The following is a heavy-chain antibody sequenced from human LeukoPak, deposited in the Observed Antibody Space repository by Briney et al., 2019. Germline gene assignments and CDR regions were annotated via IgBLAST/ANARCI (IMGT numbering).Heavy chain of an antibody. Sequence: SETLSLTCTVSGGSISSGGYYLSWIRQPPGKGLEWIGYIYHSGSTYYNPSLKSRVTISVDRSKNQFSLKLSSVTAADTAVYYCARARYSGSYRWFDPWGQGTLVTVSS. CDR3: ARARYSGSYRWFDP. J-gene: IGHJ5*02. CDR1: GGSISSGGYY. CDR2: IYHSGST. D-gene: IGHD1-26*01. V-gene: IGHV4-30-2*01.